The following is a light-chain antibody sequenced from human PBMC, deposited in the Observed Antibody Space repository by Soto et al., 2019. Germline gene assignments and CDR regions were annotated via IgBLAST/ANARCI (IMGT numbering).Light chain of an antibody. V-gene: IGKV1-5*03. J-gene: IGKJ4*01. CDR3: LQHNSYPLT. CDR2: KAS. CDR1: QSISSR. Sequence: DIQMTQSPSTLSGSVGDRVTITCRASQSISSRLAWYQQKPGKAPKLLIYKASTLKSGVPSRFSGSGSGTEFTLTISCLQSEDFATYYCLQHNSYPLTFGGGTKVDIK.